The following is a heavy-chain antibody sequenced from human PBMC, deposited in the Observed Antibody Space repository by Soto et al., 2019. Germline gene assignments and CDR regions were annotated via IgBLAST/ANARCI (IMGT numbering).Heavy chain of an antibody. D-gene: IGHD6-19*01. CDR2: IYYSGGT. Sequence: ETLSLTCTVSGGSISSYYWSWIRQPPGKGLEWIGYIYYSGGTNYNPSLKSRVTISVDTSKNQFSLKLSSVTAADTAVYYCARRKRSGWYGNWFDPWGQGTLVTVSS. CDR1: GGSISSYY. V-gene: IGHV4-59*01. CDR3: ARRKRSGWYGNWFDP. J-gene: IGHJ5*02.